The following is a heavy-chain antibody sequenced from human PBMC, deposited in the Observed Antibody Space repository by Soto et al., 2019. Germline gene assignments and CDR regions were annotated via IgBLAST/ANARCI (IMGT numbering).Heavy chain of an antibody. D-gene: IGHD6-19*01. CDR3: AGYTDGWTNDY. J-gene: IGHJ4*02. V-gene: IGHV4-38-2*01. Sequence: PSETLSLTCAVSGYSISSGYYWACIRQPPGEGLEWIGCMSHSGRTYNNPSLKSRVTISRDTSKNQFSLLLTSVTAADTAVYFCAGYTDGWTNDYWGQGTLVTVSS. CDR2: MSHSGRT. CDR1: GYSISSGYY.